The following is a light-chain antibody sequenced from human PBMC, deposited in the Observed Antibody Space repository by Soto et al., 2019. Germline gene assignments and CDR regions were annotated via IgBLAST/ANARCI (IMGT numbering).Light chain of an antibody. J-gene: IGLJ1*01. CDR3: SSHAGYNNFYA. CDR2: EVY. Sequence: QSVLTQPPAASGSPGQSVTISCTGTSSDVGYYNYVSWFQQHPGKGPKLIIYEVYKRPSGVPDRFSGSKSGNTASLTVSGLQAEDEADYYCSSHAGYNNFYAFGTGTKVTVL. V-gene: IGLV2-8*01. CDR1: SSDVGYYNY.